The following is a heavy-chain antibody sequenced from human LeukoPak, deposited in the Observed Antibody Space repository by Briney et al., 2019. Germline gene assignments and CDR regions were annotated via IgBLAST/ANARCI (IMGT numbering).Heavy chain of an antibody. J-gene: IGHJ4*02. CDR3: VRGGTNFAS. Sequence: GGSLRLSCAASGFTFSSHWMSWVRQAPGKGLEWVANIKQDGSDKYYVDSVKRRFTISRDNAKNSLYLQMNGLRADDTALYYCVRGGTNFASWGQGTLVIVSS. D-gene: IGHD2-8*01. CDR1: GFTFSSHW. V-gene: IGHV3-7*01. CDR2: IKQDGSDK.